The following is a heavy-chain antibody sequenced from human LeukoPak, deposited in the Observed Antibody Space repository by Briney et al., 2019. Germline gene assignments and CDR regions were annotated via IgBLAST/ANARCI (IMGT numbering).Heavy chain of an antibody. V-gene: IGHV3-23*01. CDR2: ISGSGGST. CDR1: GFTFSSYA. D-gene: IGHD3-9*01. Sequence: GGSLRLSCAASGFTFSSYAMSWVRQAPGKGLEWVSAISGSGGSTYYADSVKGRFTISRDNAKNPLYLQMNSLRAEDTALYYCARVDRYFDWLLSKYYYYYYMDVWGKGTTVTVSS. J-gene: IGHJ6*03. CDR3: ARVDRYFDWLLSKYYYYYYMDV.